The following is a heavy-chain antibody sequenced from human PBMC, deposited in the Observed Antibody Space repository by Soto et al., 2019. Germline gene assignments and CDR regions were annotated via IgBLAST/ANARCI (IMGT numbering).Heavy chain of an antibody. V-gene: IGHV4-39*01. J-gene: IGHJ6*02. CDR1: GGTISSSSYY. D-gene: IGHD6-19*01. CDR3: ARLIAVAGRNYGMDV. Sequence: PSETQSLTCPVSGGTISSSSYYWGWIRQPPGKGLEWIGSIYYSGSTYYNPSLKSRVTISVDTSKNQFSLKLSSVTAADTAVYYCARLIAVAGRNYGMDVWGQGTTVTVS. CDR2: IYYSGST.